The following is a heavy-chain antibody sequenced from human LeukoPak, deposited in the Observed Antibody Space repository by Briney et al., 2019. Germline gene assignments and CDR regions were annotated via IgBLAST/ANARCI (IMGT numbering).Heavy chain of an antibody. CDR1: GYTFTSSA. J-gene: IGHJ4*02. V-gene: IGHV7-4-1*02. D-gene: IGHD6-19*01. CDR2: INTNTGNP. CDR3: ATDLKKGDSGCFDY. Sequence: ASVKVSCKASGYTFTSSALNWVRQAPGQWLEWMGWINTNTGNPTYAQGFTGRFVFSLDTSVSTAYLQISSLKAEDTAVYYCATDLKKGDSGCFDYWGQGTLVTVSS.